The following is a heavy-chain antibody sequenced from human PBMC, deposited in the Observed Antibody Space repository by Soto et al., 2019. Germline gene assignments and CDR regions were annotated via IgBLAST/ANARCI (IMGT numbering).Heavy chain of an antibody. CDR2: IVPIYRTA. CDR3: ARDSGAKLSSS. J-gene: IGHJ4*02. CDR1: GGTFSSYR. V-gene: IGHV1-69*13. Sequence: SVKVSCKASGGTFSSYRFNWVRQARGQGLEWLGGIVPIYRTADYAQKFQGRVTITADESTRTVYLELSSLKSQDTALYYCARDSGAKLSSSWGQGTLVTAPQ. D-gene: IGHD6-13*01.